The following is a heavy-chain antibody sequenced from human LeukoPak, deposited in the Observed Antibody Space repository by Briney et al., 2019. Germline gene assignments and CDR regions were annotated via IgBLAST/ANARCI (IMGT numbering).Heavy chain of an antibody. V-gene: IGHV4-61*02. CDR2: IYTSGST. CDR3: ARGHYYDSSGYYAVFDY. D-gene: IGHD3-22*01. J-gene: IGHJ4*02. CDR1: GGSISSGSYY. Sequence: PSQTLSLTCTVSGGSISSGSYYWSWIRQPAGKGLEWIGRIYTSGSTNYNPSLKSRVTISADTSKNQFSLKLSSVTAADTAVYYCARGHYYDSSGYYAVFDYWGQGTLVTVSS.